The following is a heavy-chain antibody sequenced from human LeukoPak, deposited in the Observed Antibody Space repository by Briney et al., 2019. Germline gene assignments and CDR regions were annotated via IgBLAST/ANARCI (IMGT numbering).Heavy chain of an antibody. Sequence: SETLSLTCTVSGGSISSYYWSWIRQPPGKGLEWIGEINHSGSTNYNPSLKSRVTISVDTSKNQFSLKLSSVTAADTAVYYCARRDSSGWSAFDIWGQGTMVTVSS. CDR3: ARRDSSGWSAFDI. V-gene: IGHV4-34*01. CDR1: GGSISSYY. CDR2: INHSGST. D-gene: IGHD6-19*01. J-gene: IGHJ3*02.